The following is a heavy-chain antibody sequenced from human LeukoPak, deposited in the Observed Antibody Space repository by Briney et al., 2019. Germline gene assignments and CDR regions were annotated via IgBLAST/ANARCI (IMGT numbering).Heavy chain of an antibody. V-gene: IGHV3-48*01. D-gene: IGHD3-3*01. CDR2: ISSSSTI. J-gene: IGHJ4*02. Sequence: GGSLRLSCAASGFTFSSYSMNWVRQAPGKGLEWVSYISSSSTIYYADSVKGRFTISRDNAKNSLYLQMNSLRAEDTAVYYCARDGPYYDFWSGYCPLDYWGQGTLVTVSS. CDR1: GFTFSSYS. CDR3: ARDGPYYDFWSGYCPLDY.